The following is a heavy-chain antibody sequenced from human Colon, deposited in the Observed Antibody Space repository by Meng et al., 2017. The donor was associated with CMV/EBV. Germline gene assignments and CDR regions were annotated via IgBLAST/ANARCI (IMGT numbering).Heavy chain of an antibody. V-gene: IGHV3-23*01. D-gene: IGHD3-22*01. Sequence: GESLKISCVVSGFTFDNYAMSWVRQAPGKGLEWVSAISGSGRTPYYADSVKGGVTISRDNSPSTFYLQMSDLRVEDTDVYYCAKPFLSGYYSFDSWGQGTLVTVSS. CDR1: GFTFDNYA. CDR3: AKPFLSGYYSFDS. CDR2: ISGSGRTP. J-gene: IGHJ4*02.